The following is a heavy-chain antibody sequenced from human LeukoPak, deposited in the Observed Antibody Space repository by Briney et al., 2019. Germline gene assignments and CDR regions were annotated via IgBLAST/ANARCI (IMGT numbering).Heavy chain of an antibody. V-gene: IGHV1-8*01. Sequence: ASVKVSCKASGYTFTSYDINWVRRATGQGLEWMGWMNPNSGNTGYAQKFQGRVTMTRNTSISTAYMELSSLRSEDTAVYYCARAGIVVVPAASSLGDYYYYYGMDVWGQGTTVTVSS. D-gene: IGHD2-2*01. CDR1: GYTFTSYD. CDR3: ARAGIVVVPAASSLGDYYYYYGMDV. CDR2: MNPNSGNT. J-gene: IGHJ6*02.